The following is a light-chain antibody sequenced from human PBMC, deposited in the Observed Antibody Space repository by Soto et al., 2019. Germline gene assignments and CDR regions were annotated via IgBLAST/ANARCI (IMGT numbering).Light chain of an antibody. Sequence: DIVLTQSPATLSVSPGERATLSWRASQFVGCRLGWYQQKPGRAPRLVIYDTTTRAADFPPRFSASGSGTDFTLTISRLQTEDFAVYYCQQRTSWPLTFCGGTKVDIK. J-gene: IGKJ4*01. V-gene: IGKV3-11*01. CDR3: QQRTSWPLT. CDR1: QFVGCR. CDR2: DTT.